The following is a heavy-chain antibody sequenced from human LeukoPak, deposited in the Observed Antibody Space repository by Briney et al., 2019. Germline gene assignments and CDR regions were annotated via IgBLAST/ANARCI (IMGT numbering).Heavy chain of an antibody. CDR1: GGSISSYY. Sequence: PSETLSLTCTVSGGSISSYYCSWIRQPPGKGLEWIGYIYYSGSTNYNPTLKSRVTISVDTSKNQFSLKLSSVTAADTAVYYCARVRYYYMDVWGKGTTVTVSS. J-gene: IGHJ6*03. V-gene: IGHV4-59*01. CDR3: ARVRYYYMDV. CDR2: IYYSGST.